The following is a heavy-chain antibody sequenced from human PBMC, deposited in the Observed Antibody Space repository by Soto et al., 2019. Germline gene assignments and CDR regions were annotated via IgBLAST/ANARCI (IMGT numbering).Heavy chain of an antibody. J-gene: IGHJ3*02. CDR1: GYTFTGYG. D-gene: IGHD2-15*01. Sequence: ASVKVSCKTSGYTFTGYGISWVRPAPGQGLEWMGWISAYNGHTNYAQKLQGRVTMTTDTSTSTAYMELRSLRSDDTAVYYCARVLCSGGSCYLPSDAFDIWGQGTMVTVSS. CDR3: ARVLCSGGSCYLPSDAFDI. CDR2: ISAYNGHT. V-gene: IGHV1-18*01.